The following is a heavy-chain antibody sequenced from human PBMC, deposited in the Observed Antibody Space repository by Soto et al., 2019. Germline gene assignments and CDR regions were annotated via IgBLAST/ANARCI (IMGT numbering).Heavy chain of an antibody. Sequence: EVQLLESGGGLVQPGGSLRLSCAASGFTFSSYAMSWVRQAPGKGLEWVSAISGSGGSTYYADSVKGRFTISRDNSKYTLYRQMNSLRAEDTAVYYCAKVHSSSWLTLDYWGQGTLVTVSS. CDR1: GFTFSSYA. V-gene: IGHV3-23*01. CDR3: AKVHSSSWLTLDY. D-gene: IGHD6-13*01. CDR2: ISGSGGST. J-gene: IGHJ4*02.